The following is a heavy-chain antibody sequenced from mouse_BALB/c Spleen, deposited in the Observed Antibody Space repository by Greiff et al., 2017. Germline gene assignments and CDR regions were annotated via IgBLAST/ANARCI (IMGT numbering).Heavy chain of an antibody. D-gene: IGHD2-3*01. Sequence: EVKLMESGGGLVQPKGSLKLSCAASGFTFNTYAMNWVRQAPGKGLEWVARIRSKSNNYATYYADSVKDRFTISRDDSQSMLYLQMNNLKTEDTAMYYCVRHDYLDYWGQGTTLTVSS. CDR2: IRSKSNNYAT. CDR1: GFTFNTYA. V-gene: IGHV10-1*02. CDR3: VRHDYLDY. J-gene: IGHJ2*01.